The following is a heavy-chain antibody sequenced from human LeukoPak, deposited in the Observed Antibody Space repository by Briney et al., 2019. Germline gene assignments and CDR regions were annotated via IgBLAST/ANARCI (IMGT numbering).Heavy chain of an antibody. Sequence: SETLSLTCTVSADSISSHYWSWLRQPAGKGLEWIGRIYASGSTNYNPSLKSRVTMSVDTSTNQLSLKLRSVTAADTAVYYCARQASFYGSGSYFPLGHFDYWGQETLVTVSS. CDR1: ADSISSHY. CDR2: IYASGST. CDR3: ARQASFYGSGSYFPLGHFDY. D-gene: IGHD3-10*01. J-gene: IGHJ4*02. V-gene: IGHV4-4*07.